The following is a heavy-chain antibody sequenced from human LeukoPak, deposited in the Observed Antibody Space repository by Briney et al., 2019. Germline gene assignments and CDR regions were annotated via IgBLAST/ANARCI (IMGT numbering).Heavy chain of an antibody. CDR1: GVTFSSNY. CDR3: ARGDWFDP. V-gene: IGHV3-53*01. J-gene: IGHJ5*02. CDR2: IYSGGST. Sequence: PGGSLRLSCAASGVTFSSNYMSWVRQAPGKGLEWVSVIYSGGSTYYSDSVKGRFTISRDNSKNTLYLQMNSLRAEDTAVYYCARGDWFDPWGQGTLVTVSS.